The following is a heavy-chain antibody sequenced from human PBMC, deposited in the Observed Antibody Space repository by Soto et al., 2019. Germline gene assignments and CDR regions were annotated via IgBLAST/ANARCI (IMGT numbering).Heavy chain of an antibody. V-gene: IGHV4-31*03. CDR1: GGSISSGGYY. CDR3: ARAPYITMVRAYWFDP. J-gene: IGHJ5*02. CDR2: IYYSGST. Sequence: SETLSLTCTVSGGSISSGGYYWSWIRQHPGKGLEWIGYIYYSGSTYYNPSLKSRVTISVDTSKNQFSLKLSSVTAADTAVYYCARAPYITMVRAYWFDPWGQGTLVTAPQ. D-gene: IGHD3-10*01.